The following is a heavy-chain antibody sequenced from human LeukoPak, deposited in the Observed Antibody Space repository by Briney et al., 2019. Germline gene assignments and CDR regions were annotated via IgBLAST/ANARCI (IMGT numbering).Heavy chain of an antibody. J-gene: IGHJ5*02. Sequence: SETLSLTCTVSGGSISSGDYYWSWIRHPPGKGLEGIAYMYYSGSTYYNPSLKNRVTMSADTSKNQLSLKLSSVTAADTAVYYCARPYYYDSRIDPWGQGILVTVSS. CDR1: GGSISSGDYY. CDR2: MYYSGST. V-gene: IGHV4-30-4*01. D-gene: IGHD3-22*01. CDR3: ARPYYYDSRIDP.